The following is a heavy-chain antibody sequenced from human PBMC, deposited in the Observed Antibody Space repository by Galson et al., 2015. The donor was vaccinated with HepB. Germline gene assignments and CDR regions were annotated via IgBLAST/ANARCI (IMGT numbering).Heavy chain of an antibody. CDR3: ARRGSRSYYYYGMDV. D-gene: IGHD3-16*01. V-gene: IGHV5-51*03. J-gene: IGHJ6*02. CDR1: GYTFASYW. CDR2: IYPGDSES. Sequence: QSGAEVKKPGESLKISCKGSGYTFASYWIGWVRQMPGKGLEWMGIIYPGDSESRYSSSFQGQVTISADKSISIAYLQWSSLKASDSAMYYCARRGSRSYYYYGMDVWGQGTTVTVSS.